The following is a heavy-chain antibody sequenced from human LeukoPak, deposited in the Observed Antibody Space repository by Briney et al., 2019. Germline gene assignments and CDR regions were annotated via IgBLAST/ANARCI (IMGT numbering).Heavy chain of an antibody. V-gene: IGHV4-59*08. CDR1: GGSISSYY. CDR2: IYYSGST. D-gene: IGHD3-9*01. Sequence: PSETLSLTCTVSGGSISSYYWSWIRQPPGKGLEWIGYIYYSGSTNYNPSLKSRVTISVDTSKNQFSLKLSSVTAADTAVYYCARHGSEVLRYFDWLSESDPHYYYMDVWGKGTTVTISS. J-gene: IGHJ6*03. CDR3: ARHGSEVLRYFDWLSESDPHYYYMDV.